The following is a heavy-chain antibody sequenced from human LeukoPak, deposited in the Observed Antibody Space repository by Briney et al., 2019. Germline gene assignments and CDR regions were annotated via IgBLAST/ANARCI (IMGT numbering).Heavy chain of an antibody. J-gene: IGHJ3*02. D-gene: IGHD3-22*01. V-gene: IGHV3-9*01. CDR3: AKDKRSYYDGSGAFDI. Sequence: PGRSLRLSCAASGFTFDDYAMHWVRQAPGKGLEWVSGISWNSGSIGYADSVKGRFTISRDNAKNSLYLQMNSLRAEDTALYYCAKDKRSYYDGSGAFDIWGQGTMVTVSS. CDR1: GFTFDDYA. CDR2: ISWNSGSI.